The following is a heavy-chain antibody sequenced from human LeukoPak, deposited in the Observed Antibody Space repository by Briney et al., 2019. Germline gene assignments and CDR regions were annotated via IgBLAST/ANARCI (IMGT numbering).Heavy chain of an antibody. D-gene: IGHD3/OR15-3a*01. CDR2: IYYSGST. J-gene: IGHJ4*02. CDR3: ARHSPVDPFDY. Sequence: PSQTLSLTCTVSGGSISSGGYYWSWIRQHPGKGLEWIGYIYYSGSTYYNLSLKSRVTISVDTSKNQFSLKLSSVTAADTAVYYCARHSPVDPFDYWGQGTLVTVSS. V-gene: IGHV4-31*03. CDR1: GGSISSGGYY.